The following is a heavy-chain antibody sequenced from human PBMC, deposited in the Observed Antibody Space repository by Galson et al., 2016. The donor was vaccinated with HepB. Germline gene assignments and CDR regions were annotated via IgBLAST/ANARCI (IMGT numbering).Heavy chain of an antibody. J-gene: IGHJ6*03. CDR2: ISGSSSHI. CDR1: GFTFSSYA. Sequence: SLRLSCAASGFTFSSYAMSWIRQAPGKGLEWVSYISGSSSHIMYADSVKGRFTISRDNAKNSLYLQMKSLRAEDTAIYYCVRQEVDYYQMDAWGKGTTVTVSS. V-gene: IGHV3-21*06. CDR3: VRQEVDYYQMDA.